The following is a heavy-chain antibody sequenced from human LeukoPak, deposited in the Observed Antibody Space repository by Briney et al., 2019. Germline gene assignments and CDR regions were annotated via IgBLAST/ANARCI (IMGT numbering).Heavy chain of an antibody. Sequence: GGSLRLSCAASGFTFSGYSLNWVRQAPGKGLEWVSYISSSGSTTSYADSVKGRFTISRDNAKNSLFLLMNSLRDEDTAVYFCARYFASWGRGTLVTVSS. CDR3: ARYFAS. CDR2: ISSSGSTT. V-gene: IGHV3-48*02. CDR1: GFTFSGYS. J-gene: IGHJ4*02.